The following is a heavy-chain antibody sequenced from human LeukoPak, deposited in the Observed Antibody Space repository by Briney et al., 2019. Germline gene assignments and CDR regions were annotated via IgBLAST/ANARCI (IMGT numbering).Heavy chain of an antibody. CDR2: IYYGGYT. Sequence: SETLSLTCTVSGGSISSGGNYWTWIRQPPGKGLEWIGSIYYGGYTYYNPSLKSRVTISVDTSKNQFSLKLSSVTAADTAIYYCQSRFLEWLLDYWGQGTLVTVSS. CDR3: QSRFLEWLLDY. CDR1: GGSISSGGNY. V-gene: IGHV4-39*01. J-gene: IGHJ4*02. D-gene: IGHD3-3*01.